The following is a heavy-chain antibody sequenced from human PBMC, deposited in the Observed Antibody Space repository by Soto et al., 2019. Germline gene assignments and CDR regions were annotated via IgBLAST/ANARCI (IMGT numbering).Heavy chain of an antibody. J-gene: IGHJ5*02. D-gene: IGHD1-26*01. CDR2: IYYSGST. CDR1: GGSISSYY. Sequence: SETLSLTCTVSGGSISSYYWSWIRQPPGKGLEWIGYIYYSGSTNYNPSLKSRVTISVDTSKNQFSLKLSSVTAADTAVYYCARLALGSRFDPWGQGTLVTVSS. V-gene: IGHV4-59*01. CDR3: ARLALGSRFDP.